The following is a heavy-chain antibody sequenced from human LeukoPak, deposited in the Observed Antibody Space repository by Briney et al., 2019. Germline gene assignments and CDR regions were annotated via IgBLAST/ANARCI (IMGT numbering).Heavy chain of an antibody. CDR1: GFTLSSSH. CDR2: ISSAGTT. D-gene: IGHD1-1*01. Sequence: PGGSLRHSRAASGFTLSSSHMSWVRQAPGKGLEWVSLISSAGTTYYADCVKGRFTISRDNSKNTVYLQVNSLRDEDTAVYYCARDLEAENTYYFDYWGQGTMVTVSS. V-gene: IGHV3-66*01. J-gene: IGHJ4*02. CDR3: ARDLEAENTYYFDY.